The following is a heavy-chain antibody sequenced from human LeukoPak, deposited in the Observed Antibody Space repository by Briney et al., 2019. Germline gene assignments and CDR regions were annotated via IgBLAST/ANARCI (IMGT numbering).Heavy chain of an antibody. CDR3: ARGGYRIAAAGTPDY. CDR1: GGSFSGYY. D-gene: IGHD6-13*01. J-gene: IGHJ4*02. V-gene: IGHV4-34*01. CDR2: INHSGST. Sequence: SETLSLTCAVYGGSFSGYYWSWIRQPPGTGLEWIGEINHSGSTNYNPSLKSRVTISVDTSKNQFSLKLSSVTAADTAVYYCARGGYRIAAAGTPDYWGQGTLVTVSS.